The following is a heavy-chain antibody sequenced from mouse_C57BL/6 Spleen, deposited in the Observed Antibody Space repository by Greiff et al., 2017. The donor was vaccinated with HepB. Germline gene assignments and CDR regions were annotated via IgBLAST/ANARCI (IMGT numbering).Heavy chain of an antibody. V-gene: IGHV5-4*01. Sequence: EVMLVESGGGLVKPGGSLKLSCAASGFTFSSYAMSWVRQTPEKRLEWVATISDGGSYTYYPDNVKGRFTISRDNAKNNLYLQMSHLKSEDTAMDYCAREGLYAMDYWGQGTSVTVSS. CDR1: GFTFSSYA. J-gene: IGHJ4*01. CDR2: ISDGGSYT. CDR3: AREGLYAMDY.